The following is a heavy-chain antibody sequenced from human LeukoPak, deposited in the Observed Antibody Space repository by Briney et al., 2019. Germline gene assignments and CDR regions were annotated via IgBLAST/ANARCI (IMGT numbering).Heavy chain of an antibody. CDR1: GGSISSYY. V-gene: IGHV4-59*01. Sequence: PSETLSLTCTVSGGSISSYYWSWIRQPPGKGLEWIGYIYYSGSTNYNPSLKSRVTISVDTSKNPFSLKLSSVTAADTAVYYCARDLGYCSGGSCYDYYYYMDVWGKGTTVTVSS. CDR2: IYYSGST. CDR3: ARDLGYCSGGSCYDYYYYMDV. D-gene: IGHD2-15*01. J-gene: IGHJ6*03.